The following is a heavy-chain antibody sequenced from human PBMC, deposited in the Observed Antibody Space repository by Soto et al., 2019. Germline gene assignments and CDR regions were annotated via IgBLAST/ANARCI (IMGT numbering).Heavy chain of an antibody. D-gene: IGHD2-8*01. CDR1: GVTFSSYA. J-gene: IGHJ4*02. V-gene: IGHV1-69*13. CDR2: IIPIFGTA. Sequence: SVKVSCKASGVTFSSYAISWVRQAPLQGREWMGGIIPIFGTANYAQKFQGRVTITADEYTSTAYMELSSLRSEDTAVYCCARDSPESNFFLDYWGQGTLVTVSS. CDR3: ARDSPESNFFLDY.